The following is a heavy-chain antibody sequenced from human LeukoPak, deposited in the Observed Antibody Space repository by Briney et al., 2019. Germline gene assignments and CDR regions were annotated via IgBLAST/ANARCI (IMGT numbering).Heavy chain of an antibody. CDR3: AKDLSSGRYEYFQH. D-gene: IGHD6-19*01. V-gene: IGHV3-9*01. CDR2: IGWNSGSI. Sequence: GGSLRLSCAASGFTFDDYAMHWVRQAPGKGLEWVSSIGWNSGSIGYADSVKGRFTISRDNAKNSLYLQMNSLKTEDTALYYCAKDLSSGRYEYFQHWGQGTLVTVSS. CDR1: GFTFDDYA. J-gene: IGHJ1*01.